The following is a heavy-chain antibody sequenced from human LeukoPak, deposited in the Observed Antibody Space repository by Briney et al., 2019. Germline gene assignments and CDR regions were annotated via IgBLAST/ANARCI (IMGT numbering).Heavy chain of an antibody. CDR2: IYYSGST. V-gene: IGHV4-31*03. CDR1: GGSISSGGYY. D-gene: IGHD3-10*01. CDR3: ARGPRGNFDY. Sequence: TLSLTCTVSGGSISSGGYYWSWIRQHPGKGLEWIGNIYYSGSTHYNPSLKSRITMSVDTSKNQFSLKLSSVTAADTAVYYCARGPRGNFDYWGQGTLVTVSS. J-gene: IGHJ4*02.